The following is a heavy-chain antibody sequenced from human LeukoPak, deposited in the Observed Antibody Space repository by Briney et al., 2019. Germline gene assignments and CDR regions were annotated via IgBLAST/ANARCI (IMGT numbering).Heavy chain of an antibody. Sequence: PGGSLRLSCAASGFTFSSYSMNWARQAPGKGLEWFSGINWNGGSTGYADSVKGRFTISRDNAKNSLYLQMNSLRAEDTALYYCARDKSSPTLPLDYWGQGTLVTVSS. CDR1: GFTFSSYS. J-gene: IGHJ4*02. CDR2: INWNGGST. V-gene: IGHV3-20*04. CDR3: ARDKSSPTLPLDY.